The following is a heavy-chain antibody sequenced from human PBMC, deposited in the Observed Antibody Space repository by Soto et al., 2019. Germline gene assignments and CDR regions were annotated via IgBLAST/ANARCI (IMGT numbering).Heavy chain of an antibody. CDR2: ISYDGSNK. J-gene: IGHJ6*02. D-gene: IGHD3-3*01. Sequence: PGGSLRLSCAASGFTFSSYAMHWVRQAPGKGLEWVAVISYDGSNKYYADSVKGRFTISRDNSKNTLYLQMNSLRAEDTAVYYCARELHSYYDFWSGYWRYYGMDVWGQGTTVTAP. CDR1: GFTFSSYA. V-gene: IGHV3-30-3*01. CDR3: ARELHSYYDFWSGYWRYYGMDV.